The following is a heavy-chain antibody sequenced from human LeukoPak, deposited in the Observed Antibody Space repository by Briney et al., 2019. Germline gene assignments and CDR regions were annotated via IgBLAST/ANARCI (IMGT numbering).Heavy chain of an antibody. Sequence: SETLSLTCTVSGGSISSYYWSWVRQPAGKGLEWIGRIYTSGNTNYNPSLKGRVTMSVDKSKNQFSLKLSSVTAADTAVYYCARDGGDSSGYQTHWGQGTLVTVSS. CDR2: IYTSGNT. CDR1: GGSISSYY. V-gene: IGHV4-4*07. CDR3: ARDGGDSSGYQTH. D-gene: IGHD3-22*01. J-gene: IGHJ4*02.